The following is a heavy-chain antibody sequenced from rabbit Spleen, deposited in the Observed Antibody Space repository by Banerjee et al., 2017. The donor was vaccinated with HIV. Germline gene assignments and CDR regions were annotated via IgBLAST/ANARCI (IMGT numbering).Heavy chain of an antibody. CDR2: IDPIFGIT. CDR1: GFDFGTYY. J-gene: IGHJ4*01. CDR3: VREVAAKFSL. D-gene: IGHD4-1*01. V-gene: IGHV1S7*01. Sequence: QLVESGGGLVQPGGSLKLSCKASGFDFGTYYMSWVRQAPGKGLEWIGYIDPIFGITYFANWVNGRFTISSHNAQNTLFLELNSLTAADTATYFCVREVAAKFSLWGPGTLVTVS.